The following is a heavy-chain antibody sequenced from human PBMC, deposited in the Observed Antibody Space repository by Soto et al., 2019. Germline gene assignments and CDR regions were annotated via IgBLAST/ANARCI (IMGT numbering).Heavy chain of an antibody. Sequence: EVQLVESGGGLVQPGGSVRLSCEASGFTFSNFGINWVRQAPGKGLEWVSHISSSSTTIYYAESVKGRFTISRDNAKNSLYLQMSSLRGEDTAVYYCATSFITTIGTTAWGQGTLVTVSS. J-gene: IGHJ4*02. CDR1: GFTFSNFG. V-gene: IGHV3-48*01. CDR3: ATSFITTIGTTA. CDR2: ISSSSTTI. D-gene: IGHD1-1*01.